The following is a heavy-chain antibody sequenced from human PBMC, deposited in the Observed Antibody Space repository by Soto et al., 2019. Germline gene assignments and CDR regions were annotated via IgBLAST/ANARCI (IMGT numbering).Heavy chain of an antibody. CDR3: ARASTTVTTLDY. V-gene: IGHV4-30-4*01. CDR2: IYYSGST. J-gene: IGHJ4*02. CDR1: GGSISSGDYY. D-gene: IGHD4-17*01. Sequence: PSETLSLTCTVSGGSISSGDYYWSWIRQPPGKGLEWIGYIYYSGSTYYNPSLKSRVTISVDTSKKQFSLKLSSVTAADTAVYYCARASTTVTTLDYWGQGTLVTVSS.